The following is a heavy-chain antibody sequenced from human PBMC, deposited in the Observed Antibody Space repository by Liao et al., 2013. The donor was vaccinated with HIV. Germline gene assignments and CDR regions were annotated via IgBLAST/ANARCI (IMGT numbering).Heavy chain of an antibody. Sequence: QVQLQQWGAGLLKPSETLSLTCAVYGGSFSDYSWNWIRQPPGKGLEWIGRIYSSGSANYNPSLKSRVTMSVDTSKNQFSLKLSSVTAADTAVYYCARDGGGQWEGFYTMDVWGKGTTGHRLL. D-gene: IGHD1-26*01. CDR3: ARDGGGQWEGFYTMDV. CDR2: IYSSGSA. V-gene: IGHV4-59*10. CDR1: GGSFSDYS. J-gene: IGHJ6*04.